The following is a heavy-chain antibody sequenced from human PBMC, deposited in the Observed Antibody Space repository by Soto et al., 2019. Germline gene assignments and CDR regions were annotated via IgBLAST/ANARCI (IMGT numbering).Heavy chain of an antibody. J-gene: IGHJ4*02. V-gene: IGHV3-7*01. Sequence: EVQVVESGGGLVQPGGSLKLSCAASGFTFSAFWMNWVRQAPGKGLEWVANINGDGSEKYYVDSVKGRFTISRDSAKNTLYLEMNSVRAEDTALYYCAAGFPPDYWGQGTLVTVSS. CDR2: INGDGSEK. CDR1: GFTFSAFW. CDR3: AAGFPPDY. D-gene: IGHD3-10*01.